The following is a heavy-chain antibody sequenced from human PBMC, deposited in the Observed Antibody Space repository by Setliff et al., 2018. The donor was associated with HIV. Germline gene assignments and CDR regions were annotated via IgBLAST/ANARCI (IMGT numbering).Heavy chain of an antibody. V-gene: IGHV7-4-1*02. D-gene: IGHD3-16*01. CDR2: INTNTGNP. CDR3: ARDLNYVWGSDNAFDI. Sequence: ASVKVSCKSSGYNFNNFGVSWVRQAPGQGLEWMGWINTNTGNPTYAQGFTGRFVFSLDTSVSTAYLQISSLKAEDTAVYYCARDLNYVWGSDNAFDIWGQGTMVTVSS. CDR1: GYNFNNFG. J-gene: IGHJ3*02.